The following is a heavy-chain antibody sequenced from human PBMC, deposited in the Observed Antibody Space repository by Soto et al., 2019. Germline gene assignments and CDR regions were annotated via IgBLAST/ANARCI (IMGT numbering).Heavy chain of an antibody. CDR2: IIPIFGTT. V-gene: IGHV1-69*14. CDR1: GDIFSGYS. Sequence: QVQLVQSGAEVKKPGSSVKVSCKTSGDIFSGYSISWVRQAPGQGLEWMGGIIPIFGTTNYAQRFHGRVTITADKSTSTVYMELYSLKSEDTAVYYCARDLGSGYAPGDSWGQGTLVTVSS. CDR3: ARDLGSGYAPGDS. J-gene: IGHJ4*02. D-gene: IGHD5-12*01.